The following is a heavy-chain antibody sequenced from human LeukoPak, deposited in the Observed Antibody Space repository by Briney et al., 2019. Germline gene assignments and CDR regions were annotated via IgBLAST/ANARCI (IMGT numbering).Heavy chain of an antibody. CDR1: GGSISSSNW. Sequence: SETLSLTCAVSGGSISSSNWWSWVRQPPGKGLEWIGEIYHSGSTNYNPSLKSRVTISVDKSKNQFSLKLSSVTAADTAVYYCARTYYDILTGDVNLDYWGQGTLVTVSS. J-gene: IGHJ4*02. D-gene: IGHD3-9*01. CDR2: IYHSGST. V-gene: IGHV4-4*02. CDR3: ARTYYDILTGDVNLDY.